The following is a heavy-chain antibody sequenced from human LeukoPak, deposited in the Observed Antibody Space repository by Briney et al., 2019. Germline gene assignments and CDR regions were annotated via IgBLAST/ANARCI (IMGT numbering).Heavy chain of an antibody. CDR1: GGSTSDNYY. V-gene: IGHV4-39*07. CDR2: IYYGGST. CDR3: ARGVKGDFDWLLSYYFDS. D-gene: IGHD3-9*01. Sequence: SETLSLTCTVSGGSTSDNYYWGWIRQPPGKGLEWMGSIYYGGSTYYNPSLKSRVTVSVDTSKNQFSLKLSSVTAADTAVYYCARGVKGDFDWLLSYYFDSWGQGTLVTVSS. J-gene: IGHJ4*02.